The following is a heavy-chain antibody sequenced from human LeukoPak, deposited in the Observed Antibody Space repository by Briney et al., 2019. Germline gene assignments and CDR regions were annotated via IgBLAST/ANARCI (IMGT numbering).Heavy chain of an antibody. D-gene: IGHD1-1*01. CDR3: ARIEYQLYYYGMDV. CDR2: IYYSGST. J-gene: IGHJ6*02. CDR1: GGSISIYY. V-gene: IGHV4-59*01. Sequence: SETLSLTCTVSGGSISIYYWSWIRQPPGKGLEWIGYIYYSGSTNYNPSLKSRVTISVDTSKNQFSLKLSSVTAADTAVYYCARIEYQLYYYGMDVWGQGTTVTVSS.